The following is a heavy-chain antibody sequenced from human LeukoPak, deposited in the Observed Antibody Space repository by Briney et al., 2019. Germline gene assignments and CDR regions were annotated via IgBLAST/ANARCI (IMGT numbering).Heavy chain of an antibody. CDR2: FDPEDGET. Sequence: ASVKVSCKVSGYTLTELSMHWVRQAPGKGLEWMGGFDPEDGETIYAQKFQGRVTMTEGTSTDTAYMELSSLRSEDTAVYYCATGRYYGSGSYKNWFDPWGQGTLVTVSS. CDR1: GYTLTELS. D-gene: IGHD3-10*01. V-gene: IGHV1-24*01. J-gene: IGHJ5*02. CDR3: ATGRYYGSGSYKNWFDP.